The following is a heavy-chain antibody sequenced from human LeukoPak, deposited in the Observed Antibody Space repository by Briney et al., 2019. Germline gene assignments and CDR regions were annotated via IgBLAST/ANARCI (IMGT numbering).Heavy chain of an antibody. CDR2: IVVGSGNT. CDR3: AAGSYIAARPFDY. D-gene: IGHD6-6*01. V-gene: IGHV1-58*01. Sequence: ASVKVSCKASGFTFTSSAVQWVRQARGQRLEWIGWIVVGSGNTNYAQKFQERVTITRDMSTSTAYMELSSPRSEDTAVYYCAAGSYIAARPFDYWGQGTLVTVSS. CDR1: GFTFTSSA. J-gene: IGHJ4*02.